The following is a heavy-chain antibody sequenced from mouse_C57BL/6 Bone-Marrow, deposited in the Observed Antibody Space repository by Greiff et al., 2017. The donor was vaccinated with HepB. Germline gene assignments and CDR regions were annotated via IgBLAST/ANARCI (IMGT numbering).Heavy chain of an antibody. CDR2: IHPNSGST. J-gene: IGHJ3*01. CDR1: GYTFTSYW. Sequence: VQLQQSGAELVKPGASVKLSCKASGYTFTSYWMHWVKQRPGQGLEWIGMIHPNSGSTNYNEKFKSKATLTVDKSSSTAYMQLSSLTSEDSAVYYCARSDYDYDPFAYWGQGTLVTVSA. V-gene: IGHV1-64*01. D-gene: IGHD2-4*01. CDR3: ARSDYDYDPFAY.